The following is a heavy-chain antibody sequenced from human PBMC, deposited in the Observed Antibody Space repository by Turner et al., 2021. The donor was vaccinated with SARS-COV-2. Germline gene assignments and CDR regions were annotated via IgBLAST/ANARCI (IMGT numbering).Heavy chain of an antibody. J-gene: IGHJ4*02. V-gene: IGHV3-30*18. D-gene: IGHD6-13*01. CDR3: AKGEQQHFDY. Sequence: QVQLVESGGGVVQPGRSLTLSCAASGFTFSSYGMHWVRQAPGKGLEWVAVISYDGSNKYYADSVKGRFTISRDNSKNTLYLQMNSLRAEDTAVYDCAKGEQQHFDYWGQGTLVTVSS. CDR1: GFTFSSYG. CDR2: ISYDGSNK.